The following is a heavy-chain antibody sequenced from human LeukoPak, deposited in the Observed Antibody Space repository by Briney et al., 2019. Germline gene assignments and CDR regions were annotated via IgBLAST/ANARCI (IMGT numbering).Heavy chain of an antibody. Sequence: ASVKVSCKASGYTFTSYAMHWVRQAPGQRLEWMGWINAGNGNTKYSQKFQGRVTITRDTSASTAYMELSSLRSEDTAVYYCARGVDYGDYGLGYWGQGTLVTVSS. CDR2: INAGNGNT. J-gene: IGHJ4*02. V-gene: IGHV1-3*01. CDR1: GYTFTSYA. CDR3: ARGVDYGDYGLGY. D-gene: IGHD4-17*01.